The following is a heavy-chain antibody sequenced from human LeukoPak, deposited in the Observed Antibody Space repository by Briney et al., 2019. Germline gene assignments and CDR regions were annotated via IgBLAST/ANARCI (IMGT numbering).Heavy chain of an antibody. V-gene: IGHV4-61*02. CDR2: IYTSGST. J-gene: IGHJ4*02. CDR3: ARDHHGGLGWLLSSAFFDY. Sequence: SETLSLTCTVSGGSISSGGYYWSWIRQPAGKGLEWIGRIYTSGSTNYNPSLKSRVTISVDTSKNQFSLKLSSVTAADTAVYYCARDHHGGLGWLLSSAFFDYWGQGTLVTVSS. D-gene: IGHD3-3*01. CDR1: GGSISSGGYY.